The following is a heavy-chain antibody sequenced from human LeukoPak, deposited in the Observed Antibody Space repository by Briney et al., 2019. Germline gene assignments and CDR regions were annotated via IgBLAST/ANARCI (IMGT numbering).Heavy chain of an antibody. V-gene: IGHV3-30*04. D-gene: IGHD5-12*01. CDR1: GFTFSSYA. Sequence: GGSLRLSCAASGFTFSSYAMHWVRQAPGKELEWVAVISDDENNKYYADSVKGRFTISRDNSKNTLYLQMNSLRGEDTAVYYCASVDDLDAFAMWGEGTMVTVSS. CDR3: ASVDDLDAFAM. CDR2: ISDDENNK. J-gene: IGHJ3*02.